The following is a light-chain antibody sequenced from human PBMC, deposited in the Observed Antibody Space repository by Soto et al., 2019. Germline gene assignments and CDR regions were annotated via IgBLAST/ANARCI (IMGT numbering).Light chain of an antibody. CDR3: CSYAGSYV. J-gene: IGLJ1*01. CDR2: DVT. CDR1: SSDVDGYNY. Sequence: QSALTQPRSVSGSPGQSVTISCTGTSSDVDGYNYVSWYQQHPDKAPKLMIYDVTKRPSGVPDRFSGSKSGNTASLTISGLQADDEAGYYCCSYAGSYVFGTGTKLTVL. V-gene: IGLV2-11*01.